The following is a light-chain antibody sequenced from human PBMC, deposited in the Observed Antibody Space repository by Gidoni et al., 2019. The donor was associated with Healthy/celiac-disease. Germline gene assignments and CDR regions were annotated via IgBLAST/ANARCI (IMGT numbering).Light chain of an antibody. J-gene: IGKJ2*01. CDR3: QQSYSTPET. CDR2: AAS. CDR1: QSISIY. Sequence: DIQITQSPSSLSASVGDRVTITCRASQSISIYLNWYQQKPGKAPKLLIYAASSLQSGVPSRFSGSGSGKDLNLTISSLKHEDFANYYCQQSYSTPETFXKXTKLEIK. V-gene: IGKV1-39*01.